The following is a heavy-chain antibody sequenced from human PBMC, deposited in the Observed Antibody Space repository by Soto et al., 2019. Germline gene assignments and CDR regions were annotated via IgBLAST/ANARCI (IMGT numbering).Heavy chain of an antibody. CDR3: TTTYYYDSSGYYRYYYYGMDV. CDR2: VESKTDAGTT. D-gene: IGHD3-22*01. Sequence: EVQLVESGGGLVKPGGSLRLSCAASGFTFINAWMTWVRQAPGKGLEWVGRVESKTDAGTTDYAAPVKGRFIITRDDSKNTLYLQMNSLKTEDTAVYYCTTTYYYDSSGYYRYYYYGMDVWGQGTTVTVSS. V-gene: IGHV3-15*04. J-gene: IGHJ6*02. CDR1: GFTFINAW.